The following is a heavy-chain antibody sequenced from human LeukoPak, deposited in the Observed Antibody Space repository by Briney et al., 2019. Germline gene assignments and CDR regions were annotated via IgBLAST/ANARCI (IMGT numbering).Heavy chain of an antibody. CDR1: GGTFSSYA. V-gene: IGHV1-69*05. CDR2: IIPIFGTA. CDR3: ARGSSYCSGGRCYSLEFFYYYYMDV. J-gene: IGHJ6*03. D-gene: IGHD2-15*01. Sequence: GAAVKVSCTASGGTFSSYAISWVRQAPGQGLEWVGGIIPIFGTANYAQTLKGRVTITTDTSTSTAYMELRSLRADDTAVYYCARGSSYCSGGRCYSLEFFYYYYMDVWGKGTTVTVSS.